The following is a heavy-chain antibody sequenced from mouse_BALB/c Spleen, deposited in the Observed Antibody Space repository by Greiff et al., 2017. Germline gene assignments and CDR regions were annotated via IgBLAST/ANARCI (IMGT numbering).Heavy chain of an antibody. Sequence: EVMLVESGGGLVKPGGSLKLSCAASGFTFSSYAMSWVRQSPEKRLEWVAEISSGGSYTYYPDTVTGRFTISRDNARNILYLQMSSLRSEDTAMYYCARGRGNYLFDYWGQGTTLTVSS. J-gene: IGHJ2*01. V-gene: IGHV5-9-4*01. CDR1: GFTFSSYA. CDR3: ARGRGNYLFDY. CDR2: ISSGGSYT. D-gene: IGHD2-1*01.